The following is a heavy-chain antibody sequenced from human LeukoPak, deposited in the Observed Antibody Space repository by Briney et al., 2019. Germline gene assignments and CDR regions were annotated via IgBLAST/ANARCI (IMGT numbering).Heavy chain of an antibody. CDR2: IYTSGST. J-gene: IGHJ3*02. D-gene: IGHD2-2*01. CDR1: GGSISSYY. CDR3: ARDRCNSTTCASRGAFDI. Sequence: SETLSLTCTVSGGSISSYYWSWIRQPAGKGLEWIGRIYTSGSTNYNPSLTSRVTMLVDTSKNQFSLKLTSVTAADTAVYYCARDRCNSTTCASRGAFDIWGQGTMVTVS. V-gene: IGHV4-4*07.